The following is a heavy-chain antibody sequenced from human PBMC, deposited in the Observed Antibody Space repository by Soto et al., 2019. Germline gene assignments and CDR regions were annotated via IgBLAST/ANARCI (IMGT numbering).Heavy chain of an antibody. CDR3: ARKGPGSTRLPIYGYFDL. CDR1: GFRFNHYA. V-gene: IGHV3-23*01. CDR2: VSGGGDTT. D-gene: IGHD3-10*01. Sequence: EVQLLESGGGLVQPGGSLRPSWAGSGFRFNHYAIDLDRQASGQGLEWVSAVSGGGDTTFYVDSVKGRFTLSRDNSKNTVSLQINSLGVHDTAVYYCARKGPGSTRLPIYGYFDLWGRGPLVTFSS. J-gene: IGHJ2*01.